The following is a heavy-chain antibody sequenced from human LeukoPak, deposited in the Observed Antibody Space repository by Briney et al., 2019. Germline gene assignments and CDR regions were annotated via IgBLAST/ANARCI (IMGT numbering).Heavy chain of an antibody. CDR2: INPNGGGA. D-gene: IGHD2-21*01. J-gene: IGHJ3*02. V-gene: IGHV1-2*02. Sequence: ASVNVSCKASGYTFTGYYMHWVRQAPGQGLEWMGWINPNGGGANYAQNFQDRITVTRDTSVSTAYMDLSSLRSDDAAVYYCARGFVYCGRDCYQSERAFDIWGQGTMVTVSS. CDR1: GYTFTGYY. CDR3: ARGFVYCGRDCYQSERAFDI.